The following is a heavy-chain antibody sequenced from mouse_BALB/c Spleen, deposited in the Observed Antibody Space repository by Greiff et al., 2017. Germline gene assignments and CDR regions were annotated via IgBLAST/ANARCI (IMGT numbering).Heavy chain of an antibody. CDR2: ISSGGST. J-gene: IGHJ1*01. Sequence: EVKVVESGGGLVKPGGSLKLSCAASGFTFSSYAMSWVRQTPEKRLEWVASISSGGSTYYPDSVKGRFTISRDNARNILYLQMSSLRSEDTAMYYCARHGSWYFDVWGAGTTVTVSS. D-gene: IGHD1-2*01. CDR1: GFTFSSYA. CDR3: ARHGSWYFDV. V-gene: IGHV5-6-5*01.